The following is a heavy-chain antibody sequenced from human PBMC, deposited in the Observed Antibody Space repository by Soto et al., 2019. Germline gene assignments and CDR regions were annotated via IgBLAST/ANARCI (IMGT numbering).Heavy chain of an antibody. V-gene: IGHV3-30-3*01. J-gene: IGHJ4*02. CDR1: GFTFSSYA. CDR2: ISYDGSNK. Sequence: QVQLVESGGGVVQPGRSLRLSCAASGFTFSSYAMHWVRQAPGKGLEWVAVISYDGSNKYYADSVKGRFTISRDNSKNTLYLKMNSLRAEDTAVYYWARGVPAAISGIDYWGQGTLVTVSS. D-gene: IGHD2-2*01. CDR3: ARGVPAAISGIDY.